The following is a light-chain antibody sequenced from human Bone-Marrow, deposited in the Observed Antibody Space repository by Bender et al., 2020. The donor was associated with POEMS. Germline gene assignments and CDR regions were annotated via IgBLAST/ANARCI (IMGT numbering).Light chain of an antibody. J-gene: IGLJ3*02. CDR2: DVT. V-gene: IGLV2-14*03. CDR1: SSDVGGYEY. CDR3: ISYTSSSTLV. Sequence: QSALTQPASVSGSPGQSITISCTGTSSDVGGYEYVSWYQQHPGKAPKVVIYDVTSRPSGVSSRFSGSKSGNTASLTISGLQAEDEADYFCISYTSSSTLVFGGGTKLTVL.